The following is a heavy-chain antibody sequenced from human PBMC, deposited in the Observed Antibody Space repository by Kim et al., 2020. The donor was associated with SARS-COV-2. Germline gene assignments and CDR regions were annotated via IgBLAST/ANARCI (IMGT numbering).Heavy chain of an antibody. Sequence: GGSLRLSCAASGFTFSSYAMSWVRQAPGKGLEWVSAISGSGGSTYYADSVEGRFTISRDNSKNMLYLQMNSLRAEDTAVYYCTKDRSYYYDSSGYYDYWGQGTLVTVSS. V-gene: IGHV3-23*01. J-gene: IGHJ4*02. CDR3: TKDRSYYYDSSGYYDY. CDR2: ISGSGGST. CDR1: GFTFSSYA. D-gene: IGHD3-22*01.